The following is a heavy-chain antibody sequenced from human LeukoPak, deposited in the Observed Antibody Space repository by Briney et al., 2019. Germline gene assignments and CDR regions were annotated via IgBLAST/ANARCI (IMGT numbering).Heavy chain of an antibody. V-gene: IGHV3-48*04. J-gene: IGHJ4*02. CDR2: ISSSSSTI. CDR3: ARDRAYYYDSSGYYV. Sequence: GGSLRLSCAASGFTFSSYSMNWVRQAPGKGQEWVSYISSSSSTIYYADSVKGRFTISRDNAKNSLYLQMNSLRAEDTAVYYCARDRAYYYDSSGYYVWGQGTLVTVSS. D-gene: IGHD3-22*01. CDR1: GFTFSSYS.